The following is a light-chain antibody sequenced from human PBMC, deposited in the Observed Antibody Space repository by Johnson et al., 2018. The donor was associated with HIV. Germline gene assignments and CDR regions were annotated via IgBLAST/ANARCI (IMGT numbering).Light chain of an antibody. CDR3: GTWDSGLSAGV. V-gene: IGLV1-51*02. J-gene: IGLJ1*01. CDR1: SSNIGNNY. Sequence: QSLLTQPPSVSAAPGQKVTISCSGSSSNIGNNYVSWYQHLTGTAPKLLIYENNKRPSGIPDRFSGSKSGTSATLGITGLQTGDEADYYCGTWDSGLSAGVFGTGTKVTVL. CDR2: ENN.